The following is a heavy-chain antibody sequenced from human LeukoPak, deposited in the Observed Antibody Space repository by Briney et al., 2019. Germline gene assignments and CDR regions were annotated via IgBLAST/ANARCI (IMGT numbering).Heavy chain of an antibody. CDR2: FDPEDGET. CDR1: GYTLTELS. Sequence: ALVKVSCKVSGYTLTELSMHWVRQAPGKGLEWMGGFDPEDGETIYAQKFQGRVTMTEDTSTDTAYMELSSLRSEDTAVYYCATTSPWELLLRCWGQGTLVTVSS. V-gene: IGHV1-24*01. J-gene: IGHJ4*02. D-gene: IGHD1-26*01. CDR3: ATTSPWELLLRC.